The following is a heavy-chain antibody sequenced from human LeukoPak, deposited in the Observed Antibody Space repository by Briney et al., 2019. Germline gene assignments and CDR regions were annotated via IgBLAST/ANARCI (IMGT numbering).Heavy chain of an antibody. J-gene: IGHJ4*02. D-gene: IGHD6-19*01. CDR1: GFTFSSYA. Sequence: GGSLRLSCAASGFTFSSYAMSWVRQAPGKGLEWVSYISSSGSTTYYAASVKGRFTISRDNAKNSLYLQMNSLRVEDTAVYYCASQKGRIAVAVDYWGQGTLVTVSS. CDR2: ISSSGSTT. V-gene: IGHV3-48*03. CDR3: ASQKGRIAVAVDY.